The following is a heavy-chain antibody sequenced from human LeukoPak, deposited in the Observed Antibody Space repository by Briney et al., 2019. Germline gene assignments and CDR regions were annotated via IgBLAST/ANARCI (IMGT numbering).Heavy chain of an antibody. CDR2: IYTSGST. D-gene: IGHD4-23*01. V-gene: IGHV4-61*02. J-gene: IGHJ3*02. CDR1: GGSISSGSYY. Sequence: SETLSLTCTVSGGSISSGSYYWSWIRQPAGKGLEWIGRIYTSGSTNYNPSLQSRVTISVDPSKNQFSLKLSSVTAADTAVYYCARRRVITVVTDDSFDIWGQGTMVTVSS. CDR3: ARRRVITVVTDDSFDI.